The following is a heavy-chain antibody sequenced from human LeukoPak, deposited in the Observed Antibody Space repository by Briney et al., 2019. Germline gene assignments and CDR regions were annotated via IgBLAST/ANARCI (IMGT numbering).Heavy chain of an antibody. J-gene: IGHJ6*02. D-gene: IGHD2-2*01. V-gene: IGHV4-30-4*01. CDR2: IYYSGST. CDR3: ARDSVYCSSTSCYYYGMDV. Sequence: RSQTLSLTCTVSGGSISSGDYYWSWIRQPPGKGLGWIGYIYYSGSTYYNPSLKSRVTISVDTSKNQFSLKLSSVTAADTAVYYCARDSVYCSSTSCYYYGMDVWGQGTTVTVSS. CDR1: GGSISSGDYY.